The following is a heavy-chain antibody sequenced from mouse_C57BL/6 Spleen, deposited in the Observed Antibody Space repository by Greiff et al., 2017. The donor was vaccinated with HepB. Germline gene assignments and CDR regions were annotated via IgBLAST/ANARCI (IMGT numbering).Heavy chain of an antibody. D-gene: IGHD2-1*01. Sequence: EVKLQESGPGLVKPSQSLSLTCSVTGYSITSGYYWNWIRQFPGNKLEWMGYISYDGSNNYNPSLKNRISITRDTSKNQFFLKLNSVTTEDTATYYCASLYGNYFDYWGQGTTLTVSS. V-gene: IGHV3-6*01. CDR3: ASLYGNYFDY. CDR1: GYSITSGYY. J-gene: IGHJ2*01. CDR2: ISYDGSN.